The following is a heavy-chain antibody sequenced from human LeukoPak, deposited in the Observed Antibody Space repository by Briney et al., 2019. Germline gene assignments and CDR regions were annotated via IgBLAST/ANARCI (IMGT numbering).Heavy chain of an antibody. J-gene: IGHJ4*02. V-gene: IGHV3-48*04. CDR3: AKYAGSSALDY. CDR1: GFTFSSYS. Sequence: GGSLRHSCAASGFTFSSYSMNWVRQAPGKGLEWVSYISTSSGTIYYADSVKGRFTISRDNAKNSLYLQMNSLRAEDTAVYYCAKYAGSSALDYWGQGTLVTVSS. CDR2: ISTSSGTI. D-gene: IGHD2-2*01.